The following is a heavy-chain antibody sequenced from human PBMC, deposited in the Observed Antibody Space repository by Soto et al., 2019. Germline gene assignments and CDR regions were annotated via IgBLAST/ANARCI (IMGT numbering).Heavy chain of an antibody. D-gene: IGHD4-17*01. V-gene: IGHV3-33*01. CDR3: ARAPTVPHAYGAFDI. CDR1: GFTFSSYG. CDR2: IWYDGSNK. J-gene: IGHJ3*02. Sequence: GGSLRLSCAASGFTFSSYGMHWVRQAPGKGLEWVAVIWYDGSNKYYADSVKGRFTISRDNSKNTLYLQMNSLRAEDTAVYYCARAPTVPHAYGAFDIWGQGTMVTVSS.